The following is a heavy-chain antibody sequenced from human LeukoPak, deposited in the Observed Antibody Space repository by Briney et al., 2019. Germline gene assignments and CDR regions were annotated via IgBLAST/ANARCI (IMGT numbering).Heavy chain of an antibody. Sequence: PGGSLRLSCAASGFTFSSHLMHWVRQAPGKGLVWVSRISSDGTYTNYADSVRGRFTISRDNAKNTLYLQMNSLRAEDTAVYYCARGPASSGGYYVGDFWGQGTLVTVSS. CDR1: GFTFSSHL. CDR2: ISSDGTYT. J-gene: IGHJ4*02. V-gene: IGHV3-74*01. CDR3: ARGPASSGGYYVGDF. D-gene: IGHD1-26*01.